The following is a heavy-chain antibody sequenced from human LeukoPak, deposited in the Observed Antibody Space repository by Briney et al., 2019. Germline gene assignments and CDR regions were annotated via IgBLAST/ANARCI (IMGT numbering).Heavy chain of an antibody. CDR2: IREDGSEK. CDR3: AKDIVGGGNDY. CDR1: GFTFTNFW. Sequence: GGSLRLSCAASGFTFTNFWMSWVRQAPGKRPEWVANIREDGSEKKYVDSVKGRFTISRDNAKNSIYLQMNSLRVEDTAIYYCAKDIVGGGNDYWGQGTLVTVSS. J-gene: IGHJ4*02. V-gene: IGHV3-7*01. D-gene: IGHD2-15*01.